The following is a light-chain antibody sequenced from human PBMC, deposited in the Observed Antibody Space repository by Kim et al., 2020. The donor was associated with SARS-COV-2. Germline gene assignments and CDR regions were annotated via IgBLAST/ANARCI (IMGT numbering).Light chain of an antibody. CDR3: QQSYSDPYS. J-gene: IGKJ2*03. Sequence: SASVGDRVTIPCRASQSISRYLNWYQHEPGKVPKLLIYAASNLQSGVPSRFSGSASGTDFTLTISSLQREDFATYYCQQSYSDPYSFGQGTKLEI. CDR2: AAS. V-gene: IGKV1-39*01. CDR1: QSISRY.